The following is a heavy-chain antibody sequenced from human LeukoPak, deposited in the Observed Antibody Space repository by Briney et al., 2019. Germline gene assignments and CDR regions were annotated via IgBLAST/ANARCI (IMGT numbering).Heavy chain of an antibody. J-gene: IGHJ4*02. CDR2: IKQDGSEK. Sequence: GGSLRLSCAASGFTFSNYWMSWVRQAPGKGLEWVANIKQDGSEKYYADSVKGRFTISRDNSKNTLYVQMNSLRAEDTAVYYCAKDRRGYCSGGSCYYNFDYWGQGTLVTVSS. CDR1: GFTFSNYW. CDR3: AKDRRGYCSGGSCYYNFDY. D-gene: IGHD2-15*01. V-gene: IGHV3-7*01.